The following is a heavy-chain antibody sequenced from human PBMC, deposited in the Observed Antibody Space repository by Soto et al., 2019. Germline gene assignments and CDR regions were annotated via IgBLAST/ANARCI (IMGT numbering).Heavy chain of an antibody. J-gene: IGHJ6*02. CDR1: GGTFSSYF. CDR2: IIPVFGSA. V-gene: IGHV1-69*01. D-gene: IGHD6-13*01. CDR3: ARETPSAAAAYFFYGLDV. Sequence: QVQLVQSGAEVKKAGSSVKVSCKVSGGTFSSYFINWVRQAPGQGLEWVGGIIPVFGSASFAEKSQGRVTITADESTSTAYMELSSLRSDDTAVYYCARETPSAAAAYFFYGLDVWGQGTTVTVPS.